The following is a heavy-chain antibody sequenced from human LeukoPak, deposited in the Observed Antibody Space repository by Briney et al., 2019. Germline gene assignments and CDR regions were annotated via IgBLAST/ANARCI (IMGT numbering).Heavy chain of an antibody. Sequence: GGSLRLSCAASGFTFSSYWMSWVRQAPGKGLEWVANIKQDGTEKYYVDSVKGRFTISRDNAKNSLYLQMNSLRAEDTAVHYCTRGAAGPHYFDYWGQGTLVTVSS. J-gene: IGHJ4*02. D-gene: IGHD6-13*01. CDR2: IKQDGTEK. CDR1: GFTFSSYW. V-gene: IGHV3-7*03. CDR3: TRGAAGPHYFDY.